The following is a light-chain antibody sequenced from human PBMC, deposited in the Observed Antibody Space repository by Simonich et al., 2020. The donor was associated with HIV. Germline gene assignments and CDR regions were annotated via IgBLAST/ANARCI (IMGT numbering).Light chain of an antibody. CDR3: QQSYNTPDT. CDR2: GAS. Sequence: DIQMTQSPSSLSASVGDRVTITCRASQGISKSLAWYQQKPGKAPKLLLYGASRLESGVPSRFSGSGSGTDFTLTISSLQPEDFATYYCQQSYNTPDTFGQGTRLEIK. CDR1: QGISKS. V-gene: IGKV1-NL1*01. J-gene: IGKJ2*01.